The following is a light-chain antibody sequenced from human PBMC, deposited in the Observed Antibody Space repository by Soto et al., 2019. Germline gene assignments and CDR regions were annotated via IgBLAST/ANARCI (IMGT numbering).Light chain of an antibody. CDR2: EVS. V-gene: IGLV2-14*01. CDR1: SSDVGGYNY. CDR3: SSYTSTSTYVL. J-gene: IGLJ2*01. Sequence: QSALTQPASVSGSPGQSITISCTGTSSDVGGYNYVSWYQQHPGKAPKLMIYEVSHRPSGVSNRFSGSKSGNTASLTISGLQAEDETDYYCSSYTSTSTYVLFGGGTKLTVL.